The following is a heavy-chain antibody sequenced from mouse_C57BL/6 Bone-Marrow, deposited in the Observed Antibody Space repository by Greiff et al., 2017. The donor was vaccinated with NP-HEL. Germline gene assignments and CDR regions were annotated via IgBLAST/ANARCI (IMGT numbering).Heavy chain of an antibody. Sequence: VHLVESGPGLVQPSQSLSITCTVSGFSLTSYGVHWVRQSPGKGLEWLGVIWSGGSTDYNAAFISRLSISKDNSKSQVFFKMNSLQADDTAIYYCARDSSGYWFAYWGQGTLVTVSA. D-gene: IGHD3-2*02. V-gene: IGHV2-2*01. CDR1: GFSLTSYG. J-gene: IGHJ3*01. CDR3: ARDSSGYWFAY. CDR2: IWSGGST.